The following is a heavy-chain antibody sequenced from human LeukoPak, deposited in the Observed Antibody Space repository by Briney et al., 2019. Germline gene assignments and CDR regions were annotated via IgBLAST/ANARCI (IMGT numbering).Heavy chain of an antibody. Sequence: GGSLRLSCAASGFTFSSYGMHWVRQAPGKGLEWVAVISYDGSNKYYADSVKGRFTIARDNSQNTLFLQMSSLRADDTALYYCAKSEIGGNGYFESWGQGTLVTVSS. D-gene: IGHD4-23*01. CDR2: ISYDGSNK. J-gene: IGHJ4*02. CDR1: GFTFSSYG. V-gene: IGHV3-30*18. CDR3: AKSEIGGNGYFES.